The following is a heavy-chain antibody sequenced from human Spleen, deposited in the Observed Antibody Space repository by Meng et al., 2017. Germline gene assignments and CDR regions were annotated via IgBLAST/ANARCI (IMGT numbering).Heavy chain of an antibody. CDR2: ISAYDGDT. CDR3: ATRGNPYLNC. Sequence: QVQLVYSGAEVKKPGASVKVSCKASGYTFNGYAMSWVRQAPGQGFEWMAWISAYDGDTKYAQKFQGRVTMTTDTSTTTAYMELRGLRSDDTAVYYCATRGNPYLNCWGQGTLVTASS. V-gene: IGHV1-18*01. J-gene: IGHJ4*02. CDR1: GYTFNGYA.